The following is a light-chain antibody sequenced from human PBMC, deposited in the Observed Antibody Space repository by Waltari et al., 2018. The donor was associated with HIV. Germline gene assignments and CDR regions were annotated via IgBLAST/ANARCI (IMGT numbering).Light chain of an antibody. CDR3: GTWDSSLSARV. V-gene: IGLV1-51*01. CDR1: IPNTCNNY. CDR2: DNN. Sequence: QSVFTQPPSVSATPCKKVIILFSGSIPNTCNNYVPWYQQFPGTAPKLLIYDNNQRPSGIPDRYSGSKTGTSATLGITGLQTGDEADYYCGTWDSSLSARVFGGGTKVTVL. J-gene: IGLJ3*02.